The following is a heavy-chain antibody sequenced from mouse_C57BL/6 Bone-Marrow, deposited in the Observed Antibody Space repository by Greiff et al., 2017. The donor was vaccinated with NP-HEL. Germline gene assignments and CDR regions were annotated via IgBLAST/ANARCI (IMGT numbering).Heavy chain of an antibody. CDR2: ISNGGGST. D-gene: IGHD1-1*01. Sequence: EVQLVESGGGLVQPGGSLKLSCAASGFTFSDYYMYWVRQTPEKRLEWVAYISNGGGSTYYPDTVKGRFTISRDNAKNTLYLQMSRLKSEDTAMYYCARRGSYYGSSTAMDYWGQGTSVTVSS. J-gene: IGHJ4*01. CDR3: ARRGSYYGSSTAMDY. CDR1: GFTFSDYY. V-gene: IGHV5-12*01.